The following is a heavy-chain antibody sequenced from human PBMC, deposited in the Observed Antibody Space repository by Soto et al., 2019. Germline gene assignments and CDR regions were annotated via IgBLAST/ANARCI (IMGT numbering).Heavy chain of an antibody. CDR3: AQRQYCSGGSCYYYYFGMDV. Sequence: QVQLVESGGGVVQPGRSLRLSCAASGFTFSSYGMHWVRQAPGKGLEWVAVISYDGSNKYYADSVKGRFTISRDNSKKTLYLHINSLRAEDTDVYYCAQRQYCSGGSCYYYYFGMDVWGQRNTVNVS. CDR2: ISYDGSNK. CDR1: GFTFSSYG. D-gene: IGHD2-15*01. J-gene: IGHJ6*01. V-gene: IGHV3-30*03.